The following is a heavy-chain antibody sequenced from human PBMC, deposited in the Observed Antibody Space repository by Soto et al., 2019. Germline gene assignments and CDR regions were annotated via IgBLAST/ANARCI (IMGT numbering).Heavy chain of an antibody. CDR2: IKSKTDGGTT. D-gene: IGHD3-10*01. J-gene: IGHJ4*02. V-gene: IGHV3-15*01. CDR3: TPHPRVVVPGG. CDR1: GFTFSNAW. Sequence: ERQLVESGGGLVRPGGSLRLSCAASGFTFSNAWMSWVRQAPGKGLEWVGHIKSKTDGGTTDYTAPVKGRFTISRDDSKNTLYLQMNSLKTEDTAVYYCTPHPRVVVPGGWGQGTLVTVSS.